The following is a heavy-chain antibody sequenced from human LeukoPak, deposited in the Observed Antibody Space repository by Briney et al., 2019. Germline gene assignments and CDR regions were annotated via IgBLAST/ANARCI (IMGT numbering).Heavy chain of an antibody. CDR3: AYGRKYYFDY. D-gene: IGHD4-17*01. CDR1: GYSIISGYH. V-gene: IGHV4-38-2*02. CDR2: IYHSGST. Sequence: SETLSLTCTVSGYSIISGYHWGWIRQPPGKGLEWIGSIYHSGSTYYNPSLKSRVTISVDTSKNQFSLKLSSVTAADTAVYYCAYGRKYYFDYWGQGTLVTVSS. J-gene: IGHJ4*02.